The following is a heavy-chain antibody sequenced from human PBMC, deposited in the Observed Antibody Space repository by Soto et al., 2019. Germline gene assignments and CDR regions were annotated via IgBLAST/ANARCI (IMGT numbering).Heavy chain of an antibody. D-gene: IGHD2-8*01. J-gene: IGHJ4*02. Sequence: EVQLVESGGGLIQPGGSLRLSCAASGFTFSNYWMNWVRQVPGKGLVWVSRLNGDGSITKYADSVRGRFTISRDNAKNTLYVQLSSLRVEDTAVYYCVRELGQCTDGVCSSWGQGTLVTVSS. CDR2: LNGDGSIT. CDR1: GFTFSNYW. CDR3: VRELGQCTDGVCSS. V-gene: IGHV3-74*01.